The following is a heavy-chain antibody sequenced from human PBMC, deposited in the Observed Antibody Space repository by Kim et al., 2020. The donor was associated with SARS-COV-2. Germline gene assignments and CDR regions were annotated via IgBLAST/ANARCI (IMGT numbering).Heavy chain of an antibody. D-gene: IGHD4-17*01. CDR3: ARRRYGANGVGIDP. Sequence: GESLKISCKGSGYTFNTYWIAWVRQMPGKGLESMGIIYPGDSDTRYSPSFQGQVTISVDKSISTAYLQWSSLKASDTAMYYCARRRYGANGVGIDPWVQGTLVTVSS. V-gene: IGHV5-51*01. CDR1: GYTFNTYW. J-gene: IGHJ5*02. CDR2: IYPGDSDT.